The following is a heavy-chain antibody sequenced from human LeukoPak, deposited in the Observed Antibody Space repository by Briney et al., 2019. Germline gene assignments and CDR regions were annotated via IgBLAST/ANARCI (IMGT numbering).Heavy chain of an antibody. Sequence: GGSLRLSCAASGFTFSTYAMSWVRQAPGKGLEWVSAISGSGGSTNYADSVKGRVTVSRDNSKSTLYLQMNSLRAEDTAVYYCATLSGSCFWGQGTLVTVSS. CDR2: ISGSGGST. J-gene: IGHJ4*02. D-gene: IGHD1-26*01. CDR3: ATLSGSCF. V-gene: IGHV3-23*01. CDR1: GFTFSTYA.